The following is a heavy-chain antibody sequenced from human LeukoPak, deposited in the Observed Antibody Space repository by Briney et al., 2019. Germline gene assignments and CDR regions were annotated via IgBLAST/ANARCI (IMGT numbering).Heavy chain of an antibody. CDR3: AKGQAPGGTGRFDY. CDR1: GFTLSSYA. CDR2: ISGSGGST. J-gene: IGHJ4*02. V-gene: IGHV3-23*01. D-gene: IGHD4-23*01. Sequence: PGGSLRLSCAASGFTLSSYAMSWVRQAPGKGLEWVSAISGSGGSTYYADSVKGRFTISRDNSKNTLYLQMNGLRAEDTAVYYCAKGQAPGGTGRFDYWGQGTLVTVSS.